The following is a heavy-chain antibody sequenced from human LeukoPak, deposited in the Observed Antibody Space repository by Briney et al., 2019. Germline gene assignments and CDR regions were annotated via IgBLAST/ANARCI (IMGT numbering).Heavy chain of an antibody. D-gene: IGHD3-22*01. CDR3: ARVVQSTDSSGFYLPEYFQH. J-gene: IGHJ1*01. CDR2: FYDSGNT. V-gene: IGHV4-38-2*02. Sequence: PSETLSLTCTVSGYSISSGYYWGWIRQPPGKGLEWIGSFYDSGNTYYNPSLKSRVTISVDTSKNQFSLKVRSVTAADTAVYYCARVVQSTDSSGFYLPEYFQHWGQGTLVTVSS. CDR1: GYSISSGYY.